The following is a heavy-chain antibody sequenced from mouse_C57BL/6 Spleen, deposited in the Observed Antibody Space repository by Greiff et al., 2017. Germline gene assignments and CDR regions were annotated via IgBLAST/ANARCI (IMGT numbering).Heavy chain of an antibody. CDR3: ARGDYYDYDGFAY. CDR1: GFTFSDYG. V-gene: IGHV5-17*01. CDR2: ISSGSSTI. Sequence: EVQGVESGGGLVKPGGSLKLSCAASGFTFSDYGMHWVRQAPEKGLEWVAYISSGSSTIYSADTVKGRFTITRDNAKNTLFLQMTSLRSEYTAMYYCARGDYYDYDGFAYWGQGTLVTVSA. D-gene: IGHD2-4*01. J-gene: IGHJ3*01.